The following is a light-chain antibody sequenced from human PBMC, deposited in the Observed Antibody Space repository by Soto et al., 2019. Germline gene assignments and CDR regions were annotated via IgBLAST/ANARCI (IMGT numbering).Light chain of an antibody. V-gene: IGKV1-5*01. CDR2: GAS. J-gene: IGKJ2*01. Sequence: DIQMNQSPSTLSASVGDRVTITCRASQSISTWLAWYQQKPGKAPKLLIYGASSLESGVPSRVSGSGSVTEFTLIIDSLQPDAFATYYCQQYNGSSPSFGQGTKLENK. CDR3: QQYNGSSPS. CDR1: QSISTW.